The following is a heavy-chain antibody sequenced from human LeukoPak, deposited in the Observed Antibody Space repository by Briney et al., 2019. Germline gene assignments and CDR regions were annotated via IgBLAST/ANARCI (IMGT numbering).Heavy chain of an antibody. V-gene: IGHV4-59*01. CDR2: IYYSGTT. J-gene: IGHJ4*02. CDR1: GGSMSSYY. CDR3: AGDYYAPGHFDY. Sequence: SETLSLTCTVSGGSMSSYYWSWIRQPPGKGLEWIGYIYYSGTTNYNPSLKNRVTISVGTSKNQFSLKLSSVTAADTAVYYCAGDYYAPGHFDYWGQGTLVTVSS. D-gene: IGHD3-10*01.